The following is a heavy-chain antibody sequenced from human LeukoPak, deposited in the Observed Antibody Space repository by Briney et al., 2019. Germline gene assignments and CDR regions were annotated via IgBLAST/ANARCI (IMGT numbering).Heavy chain of an antibody. CDR1: GFTFSNAW. CDR2: IKSKTDGGTI. Sequence: GGSLRLSCAASGFTFSNAWMSWVRQAPGKGLEWVGRIKSKTDGGTIDYAAPVKGRFIISRDDSKNTPYLQVNSLKIEDTAVYYCTTGMDCGGDCYDDYWGQGTLVTVSS. CDR3: TTGMDCGGDCYDDY. V-gene: IGHV3-15*01. D-gene: IGHD2-21*02. J-gene: IGHJ4*02.